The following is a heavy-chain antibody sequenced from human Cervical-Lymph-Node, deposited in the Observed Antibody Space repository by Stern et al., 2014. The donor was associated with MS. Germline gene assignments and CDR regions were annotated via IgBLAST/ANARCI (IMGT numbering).Heavy chain of an antibody. J-gene: IGHJ1*01. Sequence: VQLVQSGAEVKKPGESLKISCKGSGYSFTNYWIGWVRQMHGKGLEWMGIIYPGDPDTRYIPSFQGQFPISADHSINTAYLQLSSLKASDTAIYYCAIMWAFQGPRGNLPGYFQHWGQGTLVTVSS. CDR2: IYPGDPDT. V-gene: IGHV5-51*01. CDR1: GYSFTNYW. D-gene: IGHD1-14*01. CDR3: AIMWAFQGPRGNLPGYFQH.